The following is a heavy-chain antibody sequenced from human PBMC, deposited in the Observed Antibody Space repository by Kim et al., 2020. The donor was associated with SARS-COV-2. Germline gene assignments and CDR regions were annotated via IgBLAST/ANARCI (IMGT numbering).Heavy chain of an antibody. CDR2: VNHSGDT. CDR3: ARRGMIRESGIDY. CDR1: GESFSGYF. Sequence: SETLSLTCAVYGESFSGYFWTWIRQSPGKGLEWIGEVNHSGDTNYSPSLKSRVIISVHTSKSQFSLKVNSVTAADTAVYYCARRGMIRESGIDYWGQGTLVTVSS. J-gene: IGHJ4*02. V-gene: IGHV4-34*01. D-gene: IGHD3-16*01.